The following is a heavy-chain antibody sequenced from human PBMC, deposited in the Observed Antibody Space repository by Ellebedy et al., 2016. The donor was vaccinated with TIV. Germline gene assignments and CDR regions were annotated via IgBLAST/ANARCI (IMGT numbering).Heavy chain of an antibody. CDR2: IYPGDSDT. CDR3: ASYYGSGSYYSLDY. V-gene: IGHV5-51*01. J-gene: IGHJ4*02. CDR1: GYSFPRYC. Sequence: GESLKISXKGSGYSFPRYCIAWVRQMPGKGLEWLGIIYPGDSDTRYSPSFQGQVTISADKSISTAYLQWSTLKASDTAMYYCASYYGSGSYYSLDYWGQGTLVTVSS. D-gene: IGHD3-10*01.